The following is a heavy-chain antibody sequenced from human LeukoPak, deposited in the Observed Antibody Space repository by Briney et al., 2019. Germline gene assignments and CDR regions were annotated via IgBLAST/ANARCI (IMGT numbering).Heavy chain of an antibody. CDR3: ARVPIAVAGPAQNRDLKMGTYFDY. CDR1: GYTFTSYV. J-gene: IGHJ4*02. D-gene: IGHD6-19*01. CDR2: MNDCNGKT. V-gene: IGHV1-3*01. Sequence: GASVKVSCKASGYTFTSYVMHWVRQAPGQRVEGMGWMNDCNGKTKYSQKFQGRVTITTDTSASTAYMELTSLRSQDTAVYYCARVPIAVAGPAQNRDLKMGTYFDYWGQGTLVTVSS.